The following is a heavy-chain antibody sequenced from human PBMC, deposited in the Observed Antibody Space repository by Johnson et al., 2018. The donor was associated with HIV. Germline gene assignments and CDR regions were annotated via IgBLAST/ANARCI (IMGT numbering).Heavy chain of an antibody. V-gene: IGHV3-23*04. CDR3: AKDGDDGDEADGTKGAFDI. CDR1: GFTFSSYA. Sequence: MLLVESGGGLVQPGGSLRLSCAASGFTFSSYAMSWVRQAPGKGLEWVSAISGSGGSTYYADSVKGRFTISRDNSKNTLYLQMNSLRAEDTALYYCAKDGDDGDEADGTKGAFDIWGQGTMVTVSS. D-gene: IGHD2-2*01. CDR2: ISGSGGST. J-gene: IGHJ3*02.